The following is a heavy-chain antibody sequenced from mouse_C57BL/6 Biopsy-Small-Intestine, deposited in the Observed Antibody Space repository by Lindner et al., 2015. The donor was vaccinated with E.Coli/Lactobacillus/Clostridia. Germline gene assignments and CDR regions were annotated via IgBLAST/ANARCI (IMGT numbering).Heavy chain of an antibody. V-gene: IGHV14-2*01. CDR3: ARWGFRRGGYAMDY. Sequence: VQLQESGAELVKPGASVELSCTASGFNIKDYYMHWVKQRTEQGLEWIGRIDPEDGETRYVPKFQDKATITADTSSNTAYLQFSSLTSEDTAVYYCARWGFRRGGYAMDYWGQGTSVTVSS. CDR2: IDPEDGET. CDR1: GFNIKDYY. J-gene: IGHJ4*01.